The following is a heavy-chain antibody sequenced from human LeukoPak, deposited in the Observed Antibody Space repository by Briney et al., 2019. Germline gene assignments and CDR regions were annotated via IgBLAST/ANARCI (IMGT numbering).Heavy chain of an antibody. CDR1: GGSISSSSYY. J-gene: IGHJ6*02. D-gene: IGHD4-17*01. CDR3: ARQDGDYAYYYYYGMDV. CDR2: IYYSGST. Sequence: PSETLSLTCTVSGGSISSSSYYWGGIRQPPGKGLEWIGSIYYSGSTYYNPSLKSRVTISVDTSKNQFSLKLGSVTAADTAVYYCARQDGDYAYYYYYGMDVWGQGTTVTVSS. V-gene: IGHV4-39*01.